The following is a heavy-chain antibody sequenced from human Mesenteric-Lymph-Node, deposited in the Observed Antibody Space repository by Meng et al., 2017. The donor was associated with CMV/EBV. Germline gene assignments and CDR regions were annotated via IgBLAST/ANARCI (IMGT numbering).Heavy chain of an antibody. Sequence: SETLSLTCTVSSGSISSSTHYWAWIRQPPGKGLEWISTIYYTGNAYYNPSLKSRLTTSVDTSRNQFSLRLSSVTAADTAVYYCAGFVVPAAPFYDMDVWGQGTAVTVSS. D-gene: IGHD2-2*01. J-gene: IGHJ6*02. CDR2: IYYTGNA. CDR3: AGFVVPAAPFYDMDV. V-gene: IGHV4-39*07. CDR1: SGSISSSTHY.